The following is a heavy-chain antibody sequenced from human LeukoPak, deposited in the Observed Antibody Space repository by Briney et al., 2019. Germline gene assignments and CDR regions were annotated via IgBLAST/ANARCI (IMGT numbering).Heavy chain of an antibody. V-gene: IGHV3-20*04. D-gene: IGHD3-22*01. CDR1: GFTFDDYG. CDR2: INWSGGST. CDR3: ARDRTTRGNNYYDSSVYYRTDALDI. J-gene: IGHJ3*02. Sequence: GGSLRLSCAASGFTFDDYGVSWVRQAPGKGLEWVSGINWSGGSTGYADSVKGRFTISRDNAKNSLYLLMNSLRAEDTALYYCARDRTTRGNNYYDSSVYYRTDALDIWGQGTMVTVSS.